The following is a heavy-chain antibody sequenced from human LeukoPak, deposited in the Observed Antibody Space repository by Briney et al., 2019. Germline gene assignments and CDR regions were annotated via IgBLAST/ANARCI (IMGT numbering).Heavy chain of an antibody. CDR1: GGTFPNYA. D-gene: IGHD4-17*01. Sequence: SVKVSCKASGGTFPNYAINWVRQAPGQGLEWMGRIVPVLRVVYYAQKLQGRLTITADLSTSTSYMDVSSLRSEDTAVYYCARATVTDFDYWGQGTLVTVSS. V-gene: IGHV1-69*04. CDR2: IVPVLRVV. CDR3: ARATVTDFDY. J-gene: IGHJ4*02.